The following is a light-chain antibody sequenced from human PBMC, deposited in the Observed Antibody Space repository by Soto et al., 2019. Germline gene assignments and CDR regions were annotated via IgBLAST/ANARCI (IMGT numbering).Light chain of an antibody. CDR3: QQYNNWPPWT. J-gene: IGKJ1*01. V-gene: IGKV3-15*01. Sequence: EIVMTQSPATLSVSPGERATLSCRASQSVSSNLAWYQPKPGQAPRLLIYGASTRATGIPARFSGSGSGTXXXXXXXXXXXXXFAVYYCQQYNNWPPWTFGQGTKVEIK. CDR1: QSVSSN. CDR2: GAS.